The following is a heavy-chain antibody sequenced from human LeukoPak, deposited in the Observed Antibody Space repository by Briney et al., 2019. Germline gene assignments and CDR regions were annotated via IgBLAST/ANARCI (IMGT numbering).Heavy chain of an antibody. CDR3: AKERGHPLPNYHMDV. CDR2: IVDTGDGT. Sequence: TGWSLRLSCAASGFTFSSYAMSWVRQAPGNRLDWVSTIVDTGDGTFYADSVRGRFTISRDSSKNTLYLQMNRLRADDTAVYYCAKERGHPLPNYHMDVWGKGTTVTVSS. CDR1: GFTFSSYA. V-gene: IGHV3-23*01. D-gene: IGHD4/OR15-4a*01. J-gene: IGHJ6*03.